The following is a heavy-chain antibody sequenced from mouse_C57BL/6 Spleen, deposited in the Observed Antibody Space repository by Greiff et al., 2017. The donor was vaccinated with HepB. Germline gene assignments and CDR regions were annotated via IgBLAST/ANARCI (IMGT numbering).Heavy chain of an antibody. V-gene: IGHV1-9*01. D-gene: IGHD1-1*01. CDR1: GYTFTGYW. CDR2: ILPGSGST. J-gene: IGHJ1*03. Sequence: VQLQQSGAELMKPGASVKLSCKATGYTFTGYWIEWVKQRPGHGLEWIGEILPGSGSTNYNEKFKGKATFTADTSSNTAYMQLSSLTTEDSAIYYWASPITTVVNWYFDVWGTGTTVTVSS. CDR3: ASPITTVVNWYFDV.